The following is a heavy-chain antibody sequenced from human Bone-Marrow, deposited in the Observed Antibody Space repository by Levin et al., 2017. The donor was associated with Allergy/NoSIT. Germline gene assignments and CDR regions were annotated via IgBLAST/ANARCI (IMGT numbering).Heavy chain of an antibody. CDR1: GFTFSSYD. D-gene: IGHD2-15*01. J-gene: IGHJ4*02. V-gene: IGHV3-13*04. CDR2: IGTAGDT. CDR3: ARVPMFCSGGSCYDY. Sequence: GGSLRLSCAASGFTFSSYDMHWVRQATGKGLEWVSAIGTAGDTYYPGSVKGRFTISRENAKNSLYLQMNSLRAGDTAVYYCARVPMFCSGGSCYDYWGQGTLVTVSS.